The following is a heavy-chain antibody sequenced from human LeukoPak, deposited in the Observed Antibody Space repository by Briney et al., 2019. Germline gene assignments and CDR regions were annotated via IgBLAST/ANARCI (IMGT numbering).Heavy chain of an antibody. V-gene: IGHV3-30*18. J-gene: IGHJ4*02. CDR2: MSYDGSIK. D-gene: IGHD3-9*01. CDR1: GFNFSTYA. Sequence: GGSLRHSCAASGFNFSTYAMHWVRQAPGKGLEWVSVMSYDGSIKCYGDSVKGRFTISRDNSKNTLYLQMNSLRTEDTAVYYCAKDQPDPLIDWLFGYFDNWGQGTLVTVSP. CDR3: AKDQPDPLIDWLFGYFDN.